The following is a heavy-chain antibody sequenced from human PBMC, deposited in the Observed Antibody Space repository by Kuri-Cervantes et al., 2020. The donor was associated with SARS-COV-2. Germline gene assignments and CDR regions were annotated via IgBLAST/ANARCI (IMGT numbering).Heavy chain of an antibody. CDR3: ARGGGTIFGVVIIRPLGY. CDR1: GYTFSTYD. D-gene: IGHD3-3*01. Sequence: ASVKVSCKASGYTFSTYDINWVRQASGQGLEWMGWMNPDTGNSGYAQNFRGRVTMTRDTSTSTAYMELSSLRSEDTAVYYCARGGGTIFGVVIIRPLGYWGQGTLVTVSS. CDR2: MNPDTGNS. V-gene: IGHV1-8*02. J-gene: IGHJ4*02.